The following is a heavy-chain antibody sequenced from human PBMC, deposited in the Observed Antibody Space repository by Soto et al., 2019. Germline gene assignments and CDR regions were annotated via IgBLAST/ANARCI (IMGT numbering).Heavy chain of an antibody. CDR1: GYTFTSYG. D-gene: IGHD3-3*01. CDR2: ISAYNGNT. Sequence: ASVKVSCKASGYTFTSYGISWVRQAPGQGLEWMGWISAYNGNTNYAQKLQGRVTVTTDTSTSTAYMELRSLRSDDTAVYYCAREPYYDFWSGYHYVADHYGMDVWGQGTTVTVSS. J-gene: IGHJ6*02. V-gene: IGHV1-18*04. CDR3: AREPYYDFWSGYHYVADHYGMDV.